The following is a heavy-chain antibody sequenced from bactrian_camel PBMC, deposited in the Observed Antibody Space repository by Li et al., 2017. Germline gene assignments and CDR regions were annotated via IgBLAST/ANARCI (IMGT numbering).Heavy chain of an antibody. Sequence: VQLVESGGGSVQAGGTLNLSCLASGYTNSRTCMGWFRQVPGKEREVVARISSGGSSTYVADSVKGRFTISRDAKTTMYLQMSSAKPEDTAVYYCAARKWYLTFPRRLQRCGPFGTLSTAYWGQGTQVTVS. V-gene: IGHV3S6*01. J-gene: IGHJ4*01. CDR1: GYTNSRTC. CDR2: ISSGGSST. D-gene: IGHD2*01. CDR3: AARKWYLTFPRRLQRCGPFGTLSTAY.